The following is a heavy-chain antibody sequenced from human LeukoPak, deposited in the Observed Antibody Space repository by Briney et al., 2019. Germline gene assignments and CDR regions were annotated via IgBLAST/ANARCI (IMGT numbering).Heavy chain of an antibody. D-gene: IGHD3-10*01. J-gene: IGHJ3*02. CDR3: ARDKHYAFDM. V-gene: IGHV3-48*01. CDR1: GFTFIEYT. CDR2: IYVGGRTS. Sequence: GGSLRLSCVVSGFTFIEYTMNWVRQAPGKGLEWISYIYVGGRTSWYADSVNGRFTISTDSAKNSLFLQMDSLRAEDTAVYYCARDKHYAFDMWGQGTVVTVSS.